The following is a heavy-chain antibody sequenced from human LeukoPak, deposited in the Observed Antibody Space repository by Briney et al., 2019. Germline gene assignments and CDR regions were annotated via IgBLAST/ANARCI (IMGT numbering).Heavy chain of an antibody. CDR2: IGSSGSTI. CDR3: ARVESLWFGEEGGVDY. CDR1: GFTFSDYY. Sequence: GGSLRLSCAASGFTFSDYYMSWIRQAPGKGLEWVSYIGSSGSTIYYADSVKGRFTISRDNAKNSLYLQMNSLRAEDTAVYYCARVESLWFGEEGGVDYWGQGTLVTVSS. D-gene: IGHD3-10*01. V-gene: IGHV3-11*01. J-gene: IGHJ4*02.